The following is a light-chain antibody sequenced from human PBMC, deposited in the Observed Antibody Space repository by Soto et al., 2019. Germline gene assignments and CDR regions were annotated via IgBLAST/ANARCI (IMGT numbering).Light chain of an antibody. CDR3: QQYGSSPFT. Sequence: EIVLTQSPATLSLSPGERATLSCRASQSISSHLAWYQQKPGQAPRLLMYDASNRATGIPARFSGSGSGTDFTLTISRLEPEDFAVYYCQQYGSSPFTFGQGTRLEIK. J-gene: IGKJ5*01. V-gene: IGKV3-20*01. CDR1: QSISSH. CDR2: DAS.